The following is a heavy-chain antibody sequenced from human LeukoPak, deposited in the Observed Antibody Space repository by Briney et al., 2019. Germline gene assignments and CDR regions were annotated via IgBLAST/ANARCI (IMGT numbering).Heavy chain of an antibody. V-gene: IGHV3-49*04. Sequence: GGSLRLSCIVSGFTFGDYGMSWVRQAPGKGLEWVCFIRSKTYGGTTEYAASVKGRFTISRDDSSSILYLHMNSLKTEDTALYYCIPDLPFDSWGQGTLVTVSS. CDR1: GFTFGDYG. CDR2: IRSKTYGGTT. CDR3: IPDLPFDS. J-gene: IGHJ4*02. D-gene: IGHD1-14*01.